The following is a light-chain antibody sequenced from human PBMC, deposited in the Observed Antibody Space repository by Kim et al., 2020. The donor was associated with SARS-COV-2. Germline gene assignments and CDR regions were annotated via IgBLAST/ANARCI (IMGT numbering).Light chain of an antibody. CDR1: SLRSYY. Sequence: SSELTQDPAVSVALGQTVRITCQGDSLRSYYATWYQQKPRQAPLLVIFGRNNRPSGIPDRFSGSTSGNTASLTISGAQAEDEADFYCQSRDSGGNVVFGVGPKLTVL. CDR3: QSRDSGGNVV. J-gene: IGLJ2*01. CDR2: GRN. V-gene: IGLV3-19*01.